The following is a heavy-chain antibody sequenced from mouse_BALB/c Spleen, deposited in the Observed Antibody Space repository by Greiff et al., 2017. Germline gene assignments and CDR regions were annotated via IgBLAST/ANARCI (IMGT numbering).Heavy chain of an antibody. CDR3: ARRGYDHAWFAY. V-gene: IGHV1S45*01. Sequence: EVKLQESGPELVKPGASVKISCKAFGYTFTNHHINWVKQRPGQGLDWIGYINPYNDYTSYNQKFKGKATLTVDKSSSTAYMELSSLTSEDSAVYFCARRGYDHAWFAYWGQGTLVTVSA. J-gene: IGHJ3*01. CDR1: GYTFTNHH. CDR2: INPYNDYT. D-gene: IGHD2-4*01.